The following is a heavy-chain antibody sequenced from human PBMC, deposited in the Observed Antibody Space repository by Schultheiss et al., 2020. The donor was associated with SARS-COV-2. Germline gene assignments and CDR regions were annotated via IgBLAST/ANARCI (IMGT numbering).Heavy chain of an antibody. CDR2: ISAYNGNT. CDR3: ARAPGYYLDYYYYYMDV. J-gene: IGHJ6*03. CDR1: GYTFTSYG. Sequence: ASVKVSCKASGYTFTSYGISWVRQAPGQGLEWMRWISAYNGNTNYAQKLQGRVTMTTDTSTSTAYMELRSLRSDDTAVYYCARAPGYYLDYYYYYMDVWGKGTTVTVSS. V-gene: IGHV1-18*01. D-gene: IGHD3-3*01.